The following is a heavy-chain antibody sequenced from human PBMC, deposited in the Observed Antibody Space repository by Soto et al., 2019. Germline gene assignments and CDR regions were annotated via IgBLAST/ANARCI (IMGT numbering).Heavy chain of an antibody. CDR1: GYSFTSYW. V-gene: IGHV5-51*01. J-gene: IGHJ6*02. CDR2: IYPGDSDT. D-gene: IGHD4-17*01. CDR3: ARNTATVVTPLGMDV. Sequence: GESLKISCKGSGYSFTSYWIGWVRQMPGKGLEWMGIIYPGDSDTRYSPSFQGQVTISADKSISTAYLQWSSLKASDTAMYYCARNTATVVTPLGMDVWGQGTTVTVPS.